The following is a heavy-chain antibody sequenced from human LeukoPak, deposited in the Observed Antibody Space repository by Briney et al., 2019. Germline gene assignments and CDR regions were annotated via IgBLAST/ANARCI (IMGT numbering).Heavy chain of an antibody. J-gene: IGHJ6*03. CDR2: TYYRYKWYN. Sequence: TLTLTFAISGDSVSSNSAAWHWTRKSPSRVLDLQGRTYYRYKWYNDYAVSVKSRITINPDTSKNQFSLQLNSVTPEDTAVYYCARGLGLLWFGELRYYYYYMDVWGKGTTVTVSS. CDR3: ARGLGLLWFGELRYYYYYMDV. V-gene: IGHV6-1*01. D-gene: IGHD3-10*01. CDR1: GDSVSSNSAA.